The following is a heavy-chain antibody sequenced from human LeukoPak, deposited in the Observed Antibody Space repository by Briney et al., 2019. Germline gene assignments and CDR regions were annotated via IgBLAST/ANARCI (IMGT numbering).Heavy chain of an antibody. D-gene: IGHD2-8*01. V-gene: IGHV4-59*01. CDR2: IYYSGST. J-gene: IGHJ5*02. CDR3: AREYCTNGVCYWFDP. Sequence: SETLSPTCTVSGGSISSYYWSWIRQPPGKGLEWIGYIYYSGSTNYNPSLKSRVTISVDTSKNQFSLKLSSVTAADTAVYYCAREYCTNGVCYWFDPWGQGTLVTVSS. CDR1: GGSISSYY.